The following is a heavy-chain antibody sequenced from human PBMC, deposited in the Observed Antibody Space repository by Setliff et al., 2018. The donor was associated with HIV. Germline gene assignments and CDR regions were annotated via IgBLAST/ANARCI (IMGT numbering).Heavy chain of an antibody. CDR1: GGSFSGYF. CDR3: ARKEVVVTAPPGAMDV. Sequence: SETLSLTCAVYGGSFSGYFWSWIRQSPRKRLEWIGELNDSGSTNYNPSLKSRVTISVDTSKNQFSLKVKSVTAADTAVYYCARKEVVVTAPPGAMDVWGKGTTVTVSS. CDR2: LNDSGST. J-gene: IGHJ6*03. V-gene: IGHV4-34*01. D-gene: IGHD2-21*02.